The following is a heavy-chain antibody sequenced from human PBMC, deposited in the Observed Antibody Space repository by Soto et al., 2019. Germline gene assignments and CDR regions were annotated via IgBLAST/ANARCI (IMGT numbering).Heavy chain of an antibody. CDR1: GFTFSTYW. CDR3: ARVGQGRYYFDY. Sequence: EVHLVESGGGLVQPGGSLRLSCAGSGFTFSTYWMHWVRQVPGKGLVWVSRITSDGSTTSYADSVKGRFTISRDNAKDTLYLQMNSLRAEDTAVYYCARVGQGRYYFDYWGQGTLVTVSS. J-gene: IGHJ4*02. V-gene: IGHV3-74*01. CDR2: ITSDGSTT.